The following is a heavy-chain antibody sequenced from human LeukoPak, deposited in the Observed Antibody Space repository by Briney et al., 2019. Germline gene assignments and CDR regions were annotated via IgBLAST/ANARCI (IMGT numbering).Heavy chain of an antibody. CDR2: INSSAGST. J-gene: IGHJ4*02. CDR3: AREVPYDSSVYYQPFDY. CDR1: GYIFTNYY. Sequence: ASVKVSCKASGYIFTNYYMHWVRQAPGQGLEWMGIINSSAGSTNYAQKFQGRVTMTRDMSTSTVYMELSSLRSEDTAVYYCAREVPYDSSVYYQPFDYWGQGTLVTVSS. V-gene: IGHV1-46*01. D-gene: IGHD3-22*01.